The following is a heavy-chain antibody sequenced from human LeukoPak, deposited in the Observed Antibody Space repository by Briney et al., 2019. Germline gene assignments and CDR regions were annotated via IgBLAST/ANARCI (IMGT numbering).Heavy chain of an antibody. CDR1: GFTFSSYW. D-gene: IGHD2-2*01. Sequence: GGSLRLSCAASGFTFSSYWMHWVRQAPGKGLVWVSRINSDGSSTNCADSVKGRFTISGDNAKNTLYLQMNSLRVEDTAVYYWARDPRYCSDTSCWPYNWLDPWGQGTLVTVSS. J-gene: IGHJ5*02. CDR2: INSDGSST. V-gene: IGHV3-74*01. CDR3: ARDPRYCSDTSCWPYNWLDP.